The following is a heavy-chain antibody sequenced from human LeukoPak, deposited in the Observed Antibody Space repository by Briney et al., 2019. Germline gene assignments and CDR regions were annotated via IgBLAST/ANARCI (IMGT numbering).Heavy chain of an antibody. V-gene: IGHV4-34*01. CDR3: ARPNYCGGDCFTHYMDV. Sequence: SETLSLTCAVYVGSFSGYYWTWIRQSPGKGLEWIGEINHNGSTNYNPSLKSRLTISVDTSKNQFSLKLSSVTAADTAIYYCARPNYCGGDCFTHYMDVWGKGTTVTVSS. D-gene: IGHD2-21*01. J-gene: IGHJ6*03. CDR1: VGSFSGYY. CDR2: INHNGST.